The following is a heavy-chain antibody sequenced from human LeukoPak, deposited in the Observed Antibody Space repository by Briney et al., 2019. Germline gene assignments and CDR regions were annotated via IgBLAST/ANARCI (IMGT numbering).Heavy chain of an antibody. V-gene: IGHV1-2*02. CDR1: GYTFTGYY. CDR3: ARGLPPMVRGTHFDY. D-gene: IGHD3-10*01. CDR2: INPNSGGT. J-gene: IGHJ4*02. Sequence: EASVKVSCKASGYTFTGYYMHWVRQAPGQGLEWMGWINPNSGGTNYAQKFQGRVTMTRDTSISTAYMELSRLRSDDTAVYYCARGLPPMVRGTHFDYWGQGTLVTVSS.